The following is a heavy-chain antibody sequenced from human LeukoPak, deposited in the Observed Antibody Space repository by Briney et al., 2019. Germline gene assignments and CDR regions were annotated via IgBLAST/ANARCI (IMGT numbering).Heavy chain of an antibody. J-gene: IGHJ6*02. D-gene: IGHD2-21*02. Sequence: GESLKISCKASGYSFTFTKNWIGWVRQVPGKGLEWMGIIYPVDSDTRYNPSFQGRVTISVDKSISTTYLQWSSLKASDTAIYYCARHLATVTASRQYYYYGMDVWGQGTTVTVSS. CDR3: ARHLATVTASRQYYYYGMDV. V-gene: IGHV5-51*01. CDR2: IYPVDSDT. CDR1: GYSFTFTKNW.